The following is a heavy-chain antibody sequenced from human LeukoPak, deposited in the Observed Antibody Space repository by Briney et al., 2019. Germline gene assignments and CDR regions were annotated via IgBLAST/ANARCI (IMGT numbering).Heavy chain of an antibody. CDR3: ARRRSASLRFLEWFYYFDY. J-gene: IGHJ4*02. D-gene: IGHD3-3*01. CDR1: GGSISSSSYY. CDR2: INHSGST. V-gene: IGHV4-39*07. Sequence: SETLSLTCTVSGGSISSSSYYWSWIRQPPGKGLEWIGEINHSGSTNYNPSLKSRVTISVDTSKNQFSLKLSSVTAADTAVYYCARRRSASLRFLEWFYYFDYWGQGTLVTVSS.